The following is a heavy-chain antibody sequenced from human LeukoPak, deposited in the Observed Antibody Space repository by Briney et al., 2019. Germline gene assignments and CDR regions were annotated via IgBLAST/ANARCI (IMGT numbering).Heavy chain of an antibody. CDR3: ARDFKSGYVDS. J-gene: IGHJ4*02. Sequence: GGSLRLSRAAYGFTFNNYGMDWVRPAPGKGLEWVAVIFVDGSREHFAESVKGRFTISRDNSKNTVLLQMNSLRAEDTGVYYCARDFKSGYVDSWGQGILVTVSS. D-gene: IGHD3-3*01. CDR2: IFVDGSRE. CDR1: GFTFNNYG. V-gene: IGHV3-33*01.